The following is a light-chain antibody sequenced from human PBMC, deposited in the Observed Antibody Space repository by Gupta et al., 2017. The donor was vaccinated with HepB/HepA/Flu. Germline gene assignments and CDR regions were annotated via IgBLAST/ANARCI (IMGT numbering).Light chain of an antibody. J-gene: IGLJ2*01. CDR1: SSDVGGYNY. Sequence: QSALTQPPPASGSPGPSVTIPCPGTSSDVGGYNYVSWYQQHPGKAPKLMIYEVSKRPSGVPDRFSGSKSGNTASLTVSGLQAEDEADYYCSSYTGSKVFGGGTKLTVL. CDR2: EVS. CDR3: SSYTGSKV. V-gene: IGLV2-8*01.